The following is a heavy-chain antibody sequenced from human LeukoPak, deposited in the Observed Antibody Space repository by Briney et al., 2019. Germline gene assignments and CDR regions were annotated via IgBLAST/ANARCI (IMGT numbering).Heavy chain of an antibody. Sequence: PGGSLRLSCAASGFTFSSYSMNWVRQAPGKGLEWVSSISSSSSYIYYADSVKGRFTISRDNAKNSLYLQMNSLRAEDTAVYYCARGGVGATSAFDYWGQGTLVTVSS. D-gene: IGHD1-26*01. CDR3: ARGGVGATSAFDY. CDR2: ISSSSSYI. J-gene: IGHJ4*02. CDR1: GFTFSSYS. V-gene: IGHV3-21*01.